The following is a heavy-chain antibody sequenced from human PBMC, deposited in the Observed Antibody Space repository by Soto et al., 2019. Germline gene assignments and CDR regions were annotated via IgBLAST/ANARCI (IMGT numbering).Heavy chain of an antibody. Sequence: GGSLRLSCAASGFTFSSYEMNWVRQAPGKGLEWVSYISISVSTIYYADSVKGRFTISRDNAKNSLYLQMNSLRAEDTAVYYCARDRYYDSSGYYYDGEVCEYWGHGTLVIVSA. V-gene: IGHV3-48*03. D-gene: IGHD3-22*01. CDR2: ISISVSTI. CDR3: ARDRYYDSSGYYYDGEVCEY. J-gene: IGHJ4*01. CDR1: GFTFSSYE.